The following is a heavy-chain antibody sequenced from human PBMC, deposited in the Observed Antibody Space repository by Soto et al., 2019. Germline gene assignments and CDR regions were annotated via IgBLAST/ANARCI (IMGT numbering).Heavy chain of an antibody. D-gene: IGHD3-22*01. CDR1: GGTFSSYA. Sequence: QVQLVQSGAEVKKPGSSVKVSCKASGGTFSSYAISWVRQAPGQGLEWMGGIIPIFGTANYAQKFQGRVTITADESTSTGYMELSSLRSEDTAVYYCARGMDYYDSSGYWIDYWGQGTLVTVSS. CDR2: IIPIFGTA. V-gene: IGHV1-69*01. J-gene: IGHJ4*02. CDR3: ARGMDYYDSSGYWIDY.